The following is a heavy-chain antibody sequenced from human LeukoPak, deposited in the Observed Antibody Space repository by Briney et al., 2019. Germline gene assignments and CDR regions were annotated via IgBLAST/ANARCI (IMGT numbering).Heavy chain of an antibody. CDR2: IDPIDSYT. D-gene: IGHD5-18*01. CDR3: ARARVDTAMADFDY. CDR1: GYRFPSYW. Sequence: GESLKISCKASGYRFPSYWITWVRQMPGKGVEWMGGIDPIDSYTTYSRSFQGHVTISADKSIATVYLQWSSLKASDTAMYYCARARVDTAMADFDYWGQGTLVTVSS. V-gene: IGHV5-10-1*01. J-gene: IGHJ4*02.